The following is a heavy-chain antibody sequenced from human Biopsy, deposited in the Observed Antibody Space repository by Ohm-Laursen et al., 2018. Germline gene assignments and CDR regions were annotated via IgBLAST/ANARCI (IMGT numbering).Heavy chain of an antibody. V-gene: IGHV3-23*01. CDR2: ISGSGGTT. CDR1: GFTFSSYA. CDR3: AKINPSSIYHNYGMDV. Sequence: SLRLSCAASGFTFSSYAMSWVRQAPGKGLEWVSGISGSGGTTDYADSVKGRFTISRDNPRNTVYLQMNSLRVEDTAVYYCAKINPSSIYHNYGMDVWGQGTTVTVSS. J-gene: IGHJ6*02.